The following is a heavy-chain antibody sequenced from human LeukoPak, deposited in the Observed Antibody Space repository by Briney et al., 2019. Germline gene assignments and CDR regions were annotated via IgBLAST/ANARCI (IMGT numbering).Heavy chain of an antibody. D-gene: IGHD2-2*02. CDR3: ARGNCSSTSCYMYYYYYGMDV. CDR2: INHSGST. CDR1: GGSFSGYY. J-gene: IGHJ6*02. Sequence: PSETLSHTCAVYGGSFSGYYWSWIRQPPGKGLEWIGEINHSGSTNYNPSLKSRVTISVDTSKNQFSLKLSSVTAADTAVYYCARGNCSSTSCYMYYYYYGMDVWGQGTTVTVSS. V-gene: IGHV4-34*01.